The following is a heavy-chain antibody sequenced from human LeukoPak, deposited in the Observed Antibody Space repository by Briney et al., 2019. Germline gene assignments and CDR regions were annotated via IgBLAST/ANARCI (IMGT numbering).Heavy chain of an antibody. CDR1: GYTLTELS. D-gene: IGHD7-27*01. V-gene: IGHV1-24*01. CDR3: ATPFPWGAYAFDI. Sequence: ASVKVSCKVSGYTLTELSMHWVRQAPGKGLEWMGGFDPEDGETIYAQKFQGRVTMTEDTSTDIAYMELSSLRSEDTAVYYCATPFPWGAYAFDIWGQGTMVTVSS. CDR2: FDPEDGET. J-gene: IGHJ3*02.